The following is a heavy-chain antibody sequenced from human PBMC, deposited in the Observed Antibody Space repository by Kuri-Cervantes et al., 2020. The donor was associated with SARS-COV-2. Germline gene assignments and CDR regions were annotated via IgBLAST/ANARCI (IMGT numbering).Heavy chain of an antibody. CDR3: AKDHGYSSSWPIDY. D-gene: IGHD6-13*01. J-gene: IGHJ4*02. Sequence: GGSLRLSCAASGFTFSSYAMSWVRQAPGKGLEWVSAISGSGGSTYYADSVKGRFTISRDNPKNTLYLQMNSLRAENTAVYYCAKDHGYSSSWPIDYWGQGTLVTVSS. CDR1: GFTFSSYA. CDR2: ISGSGGST. V-gene: IGHV3-23*01.